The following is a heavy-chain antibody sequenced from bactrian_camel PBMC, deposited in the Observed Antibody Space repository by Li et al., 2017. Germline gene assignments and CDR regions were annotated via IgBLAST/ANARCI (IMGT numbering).Heavy chain of an antibody. CDR2: INTGDGST. D-gene: IGHD2*01. Sequence: QVQLVESGGGTVQAGGSLRLSCAASQYTYSSNCVGWFRQAPGKEREGIAAINTGDGSTFYSDSVKGRFTISRDNAKNTVYLQMNSLKSEDTATYYCAADIVGIIAGQGTQVTVS. CDR1: QYTYSSNC. V-gene: IGHV3S1*01. J-gene: IGHJ4*01.